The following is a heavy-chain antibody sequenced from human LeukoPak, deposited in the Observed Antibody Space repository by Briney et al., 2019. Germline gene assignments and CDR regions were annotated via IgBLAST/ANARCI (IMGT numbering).Heavy chain of an antibody. J-gene: IGHJ4*02. V-gene: IGHV3-7*01. Sequence: GGSLRLSCAASGFTFSSYSMNWVCQAPGKGLEWVANIKQDGSEKYYVDSVKGRFTISRDNAKNSLYLQMNSLRAEDTAVYYCARARGAYYDSSHWGQGTLVTVSS. CDR1: GFTFSSYS. D-gene: IGHD3-22*01. CDR2: IKQDGSEK. CDR3: ARARGAYYDSSH.